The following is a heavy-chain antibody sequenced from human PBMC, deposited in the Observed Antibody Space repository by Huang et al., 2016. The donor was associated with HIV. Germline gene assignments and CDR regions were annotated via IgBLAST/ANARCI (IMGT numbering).Heavy chain of an antibody. Sequence: EEQLVESGGGLVQPGGSLRLSGAASGFSFSSCNMNWFRQAAGNGLEWLSYISETGSVITYADSVKGRFTVSRDNAKNSLYLQMDSLRAEDTAVYYCARGYSSSWLYNWGQGTLVTVSS. CDR3: ARGYSSSWLYN. CDR1: GFSFSSCN. J-gene: IGHJ4*02. D-gene: IGHD6-13*01. V-gene: IGHV3-48*01. CDR2: ISETGSVI.